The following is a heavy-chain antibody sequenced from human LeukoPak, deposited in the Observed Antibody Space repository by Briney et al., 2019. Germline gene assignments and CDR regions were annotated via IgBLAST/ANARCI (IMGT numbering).Heavy chain of an antibody. CDR3: ARVEDTAMVGSYYYYMDV. Sequence: ASVKVSCKASGYTFTSYGISWVRQAPGQGLEWMGWISAYNGNTNYAQKLQGRVTMTTDTSTSTAYVELRSLRSDDTAVYYCARVEDTAMVGSYYYYMDVWGKGTTVTVSS. CDR2: ISAYNGNT. CDR1: GYTFTSYG. V-gene: IGHV1-18*01. J-gene: IGHJ6*03. D-gene: IGHD5-18*01.